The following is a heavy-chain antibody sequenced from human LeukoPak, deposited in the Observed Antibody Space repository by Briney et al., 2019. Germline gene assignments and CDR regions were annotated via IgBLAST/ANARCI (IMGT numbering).Heavy chain of an antibody. CDR1: GYTFTSYG. V-gene: IGHV1-69*04. J-gene: IGHJ4*02. CDR2: IIPILGIA. Sequence: SVKVSCKASGYTFTSYGISWVRQAPGQGLEWMGRIIPILGIANYAQKFQGRVTITADKSTSTAYMELSSLRSEDTAVYYCARAGYGDYVAFWGQGTLVTVSS. CDR3: ARAGYGDYVAF. D-gene: IGHD4-17*01.